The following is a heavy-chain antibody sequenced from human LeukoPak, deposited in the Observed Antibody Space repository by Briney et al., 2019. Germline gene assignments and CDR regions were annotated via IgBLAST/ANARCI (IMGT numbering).Heavy chain of an antibody. CDR3: AGGSSWYRGIDY. CDR2: ISTNGGST. CDR1: GFTFSSYA. V-gene: IGHV3-64*01. J-gene: IGHJ4*02. D-gene: IGHD6-13*01. Sequence: GGSLRLSCAASGFTFSSYAVYWVRQAPGKGLEYVSAISTNGGSTYYANSVKGRFTISRDNSKNTLYLQMGSLRAEDMGVYYCAGGSSWYRGIDYWGQGTLVTVSS.